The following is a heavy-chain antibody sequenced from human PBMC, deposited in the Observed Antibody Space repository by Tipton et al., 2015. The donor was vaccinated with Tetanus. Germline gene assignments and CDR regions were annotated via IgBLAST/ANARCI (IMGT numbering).Heavy chain of an antibody. J-gene: IGHJ4*02. CDR3: AREVYNGGFYSGVDS. Sequence: TLSLTCTIFGGSVSRGSYYWAWIRQPPGKGLEYIGYILYGASTHYNPSLKSRVTVSADPSQNQFSLKLSSVTAADTALYYCAREVYNGGFYSGVDSWGQGTLVTVSS. V-gene: IGHV4-61*01. CDR1: GGSVSRGSYY. CDR2: ILYGAST. D-gene: IGHD2-21*01.